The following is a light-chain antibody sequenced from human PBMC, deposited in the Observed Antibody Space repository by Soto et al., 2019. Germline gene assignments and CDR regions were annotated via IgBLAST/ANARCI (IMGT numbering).Light chain of an antibody. CDR1: SSDVGGYNY. Sequence: HSVLTQPPSASGSPGQSVAISCTGTSSDVGGYNYVSWYQQHPGKAPKLMIYEVSKRPSGVPDRFSGSKSGNTASLTVSGLQAEDEADYYCSSYAGIHIVFGTGTKLTVL. CDR3: SSYAGIHIV. V-gene: IGLV2-8*01. CDR2: EVS. J-gene: IGLJ1*01.